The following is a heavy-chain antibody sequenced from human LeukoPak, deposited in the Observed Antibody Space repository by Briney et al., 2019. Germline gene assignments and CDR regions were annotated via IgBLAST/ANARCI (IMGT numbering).Heavy chain of an antibody. CDR2: IWYDGSNK. J-gene: IGHJ3*02. Sequence: GGSLRLSCAASGFTFSSYGMHWVRQAPGKGLEWVAVIWYDGSNKYYADSVKGRFTISRDNSKNTLYLQMNSLRAEDTAVYYCARDRFVVTADAFDIWGQGTMVTVSS. CDR3: ARDRFVVTADAFDI. V-gene: IGHV3-33*01. D-gene: IGHD2-21*02. CDR1: GFTFSSYG.